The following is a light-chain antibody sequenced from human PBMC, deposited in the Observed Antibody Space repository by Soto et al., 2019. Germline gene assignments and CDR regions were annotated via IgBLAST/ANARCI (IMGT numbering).Light chain of an antibody. CDR1: SSDVGGYNY. V-gene: IGLV2-14*01. CDR3: CSYTSSNTVL. J-gene: IGLJ2*01. Sequence: QSALTQPASVSGSHGQSITISCTGTSSDVGGYNYVSWYQQHPGKAPKLMIYDVNNRPSGVSNRFSGSKSDNTASLTISGLQAEDEADYYCCSYTSSNTVLFGGGTKLTVL. CDR2: DVN.